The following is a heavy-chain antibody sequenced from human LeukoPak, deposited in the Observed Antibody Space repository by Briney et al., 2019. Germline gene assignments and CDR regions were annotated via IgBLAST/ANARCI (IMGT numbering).Heavy chain of an antibody. J-gene: IGHJ5*02. CDR3: ARAGNWFDP. V-gene: IGHV4-34*01. Sequence: SETLSLTCAAYGGSFSGYYWSWIRQPPGKGLEWIGEINHSGSTNYNPSLKSRVTISVDTSKNQFSLKLSSVTAADTAVYYCARAGNWFDPWGQGTLVTVSS. CDR2: INHSGST. CDR1: GGSFSGYY.